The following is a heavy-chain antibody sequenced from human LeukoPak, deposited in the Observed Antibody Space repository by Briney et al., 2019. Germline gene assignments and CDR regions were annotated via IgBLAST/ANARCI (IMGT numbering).Heavy chain of an antibody. Sequence: GGSLRLSCAAAGFTFSAYSMKWGRQAPGKGLEWVSSISSFSTNLYYADSVKGRFTISRDNAENSFYLQMNSLRAEDTAVYYCARSRTTVTKDPLDYWGQGTLVTVSS. CDR1: GFTFSAYS. CDR2: ISSFSTNL. J-gene: IGHJ4*02. CDR3: ARSRTTVTKDPLDY. V-gene: IGHV3-21*01. D-gene: IGHD4-17*01.